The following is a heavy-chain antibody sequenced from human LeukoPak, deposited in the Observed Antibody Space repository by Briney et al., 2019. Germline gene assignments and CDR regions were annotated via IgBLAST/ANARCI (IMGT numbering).Heavy chain of an antibody. CDR1: GFTFSSYG. V-gene: IGHV3-74*01. CDR3: TRGPPNYSSFDP. D-gene: IGHD5-18*01. Sequence: GGSLRLSCAASGFTFSSYGMHWVRQAPGKGLVWVSRINSDGSSTSYADSVKGRFTISRDNAKNTLYLQMNSLRAEDTAVYYCTRGPPNYSSFDPWGQGALVTVSS. CDR2: INSDGSST. J-gene: IGHJ5*02.